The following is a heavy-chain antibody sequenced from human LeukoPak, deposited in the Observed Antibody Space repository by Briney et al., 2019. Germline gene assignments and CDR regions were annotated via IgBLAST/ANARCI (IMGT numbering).Heavy chain of an antibody. D-gene: IGHD4-17*01. CDR1: GFTFSSYG. CDR2: ISYDGSNK. J-gene: IGHJ4*02. Sequence: PGGSLRLSCAASGFTFSSYGMHWVRQAPGKGLEWVAVISYDGSNKYYADSVKGRFTISRDNSKNTLYLQMNSLRAEDTAVYYCARGDGDYGFDYWGQGTLVTVSS. V-gene: IGHV3-30*03. CDR3: ARGDGDYGFDY.